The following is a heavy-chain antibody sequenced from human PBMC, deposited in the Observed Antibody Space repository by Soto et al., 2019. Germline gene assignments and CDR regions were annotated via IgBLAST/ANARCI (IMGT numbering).Heavy chain of an antibody. J-gene: IGHJ6*02. CDR3: ARDVPTVVVAATPTMDV. Sequence: QVQLQESGPGLVKPSQTLSLTCTVSGGSISSGDYYWSWIRQPPGKGLEWIGYIYYSGSTYYNPSLKSRVTISVDTSKNQFSRKVSSVTAADTAVYYCARDVPTVVVAATPTMDVWGQGTTVTVSS. CDR2: IYYSGST. CDR1: GGSISSGDYY. V-gene: IGHV4-30-4*01. D-gene: IGHD2-15*01.